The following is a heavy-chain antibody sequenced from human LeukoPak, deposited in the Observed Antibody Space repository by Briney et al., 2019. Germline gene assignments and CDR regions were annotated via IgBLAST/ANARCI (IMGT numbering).Heavy chain of an antibody. CDR1: GYTFTSYY. Sequence: ASVKVTCKASGYTFTSYYMHWVREAPGHALEWMGIINPSGGSTSYAQKFQGRVTMTRDTSTSTVYMELSSLRSEDTAVYYCATYSSSSGYYYYGMDVWGQGTTVTVSS. J-gene: IGHJ6*02. CDR3: ATYSSSSGYYYYGMDV. CDR2: INPSGGST. D-gene: IGHD6-6*01. V-gene: IGHV1-46*01.